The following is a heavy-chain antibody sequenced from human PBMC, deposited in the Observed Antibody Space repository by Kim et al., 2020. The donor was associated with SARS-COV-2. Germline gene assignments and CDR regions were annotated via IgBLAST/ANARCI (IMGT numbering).Heavy chain of an antibody. CDR3: TRGVRSGGDY. CDR2: IRSKASGGTT. D-gene: IGHD3-10*01. Sequence: GGSLRLSCTASGFTFGDYPMNWVRQAPGKGPEWVGFIRSKASGGTTEYAASVKGRFTVSRDDYKSIAYLQMNSLKTEDTAVYYCTRGVRSGGDYWGQGTLVTVSS. V-gene: IGHV3-49*04. CDR1: GFTFGDYP. J-gene: IGHJ4*02.